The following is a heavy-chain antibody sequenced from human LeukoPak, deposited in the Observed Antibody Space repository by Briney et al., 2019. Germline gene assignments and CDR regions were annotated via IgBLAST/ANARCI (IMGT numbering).Heavy chain of an antibody. V-gene: IGHV4-4*07. D-gene: IGHD5/OR15-5a*01. CDR1: GGSISSYY. J-gene: IGHJ4*02. CDR2: ISTSGSS. CDR3: ARDRVSWHYFDY. Sequence: SETLSLTCTVSGGSISSYYWSFIRQPAGKGLEWIGRISTSGSSKYNPSLESRVTMSVDTSKNQFSLKVTSVTAADTAMYYCARDRVSWHYFDYWGQGTLLTVSS.